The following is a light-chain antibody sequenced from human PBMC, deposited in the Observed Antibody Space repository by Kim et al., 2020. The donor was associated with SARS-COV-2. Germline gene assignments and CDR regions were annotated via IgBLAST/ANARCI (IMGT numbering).Light chain of an antibody. J-gene: IGKJ5*01. CDR2: HAS. Sequence: AIQVTQSPSSLSASVGERVTITCRASQDISNELGWYLQKPGKAPELLIYHASTVQGGVPSRFSGSGFGTDFTLTISSLQPEDFATYYCLQDYNYPLTFGQGTRLEIK. CDR1: QDISNE. CDR3: LQDYNYPLT. V-gene: IGKV1-6*01.